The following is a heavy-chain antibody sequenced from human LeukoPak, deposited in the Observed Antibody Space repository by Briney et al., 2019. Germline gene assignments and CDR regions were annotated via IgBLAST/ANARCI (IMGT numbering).Heavy chain of an antibody. D-gene: IGHD2-2*02. V-gene: IGHV5-51*07. CDR1: GFSFTNCW. CDR2: IYPGDLDT. Sequence: GESLKISCKGSGFSFTNCWIAWVHQMPGKGLEWMGIIYPGDLDTRYSPSFQGQVTISADKSISTAYLQWSSLKASDTAMYYCARPWAIAQNLDYWGQGTLVTVSS. J-gene: IGHJ4*02. CDR3: ARPWAIAQNLDY.